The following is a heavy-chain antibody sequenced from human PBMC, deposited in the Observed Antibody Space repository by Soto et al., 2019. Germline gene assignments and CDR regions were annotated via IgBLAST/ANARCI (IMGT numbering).Heavy chain of an antibody. CDR3: AKAKRRGGSAAGTVEFDY. V-gene: IGHV3-9*01. D-gene: IGHD6-13*01. J-gene: IGHJ4*02. CDR1: GFTVSSNY. Sequence: PGGSLRLSCAASGFTVSSNYMSWVRQAPGKGLEWVSGISWNSGSIGYADSVKGRFTISRDNAKNSLYLQMNSLRAEDTALYYCAKAKRRGGSAAGTVEFDYWGQGTLVTVSS. CDR2: ISWNSGSI.